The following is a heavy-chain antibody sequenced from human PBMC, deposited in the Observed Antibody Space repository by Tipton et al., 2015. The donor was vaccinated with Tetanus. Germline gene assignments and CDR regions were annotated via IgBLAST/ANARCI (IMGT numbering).Heavy chain of an antibody. Sequence: TLSLTCTVSGGSISSYYWSWIRQPAGKGLEWIGRIYTSGRTNYNPSLKSRVTMSVDTSKNHFSLKLSSVTAADAAVYYCARSGSITLKHNWFDPWGQGTLVTVSS. D-gene: IGHD3-10*01. J-gene: IGHJ5*02. CDR3: ARSGSITLKHNWFDP. CDR2: IYTSGRT. CDR1: GGSISSYY. V-gene: IGHV4-4*07.